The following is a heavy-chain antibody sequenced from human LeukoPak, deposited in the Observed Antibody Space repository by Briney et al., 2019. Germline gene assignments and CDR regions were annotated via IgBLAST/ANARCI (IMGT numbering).Heavy chain of an antibody. J-gene: IGHJ5*02. CDR3: ARSSSSTSCYGSWFDP. CDR2: IKQDGSEK. Sequence: GSLRLSCAASGFTFSSYWMSWVRQAPGKGLEWVANIKQDGSEKYYVDSVKGRFTISRDNAKNSLYLQMNSLRAEDTAVYYCARSSSSTSCYGSWFDPWGQGTLVTVSS. CDR1: GFTFSSYW. V-gene: IGHV3-7*01. D-gene: IGHD2-2*01.